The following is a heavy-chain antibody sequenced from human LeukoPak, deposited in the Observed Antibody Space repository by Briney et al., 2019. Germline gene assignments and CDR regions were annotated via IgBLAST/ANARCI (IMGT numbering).Heavy chain of an antibody. CDR1: GGSISSGSYY. D-gene: IGHD5-24*01. CDR3: TRDRRDGYNYVDY. V-gene: IGHV4-61*02. CDR2: IYTSGST. J-gene: IGHJ4*02. Sequence: SETLSLTCTVSGGSISSGSYYWSWIRQPAGKGLEWIGRIYTSGSTNYNPSLKSRVTISVDTSKNQFSLKLNSVTAADTAVYYCTRDRRDGYNYVDYWGQGTLVTVSS.